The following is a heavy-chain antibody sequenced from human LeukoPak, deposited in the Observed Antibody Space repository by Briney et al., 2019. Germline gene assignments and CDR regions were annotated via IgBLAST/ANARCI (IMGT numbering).Heavy chain of an antibody. J-gene: IGHJ4*02. CDR2: INPSGGST. V-gene: IGHV1-46*01. CDR3: ARSLTSRDGYNPVDS. CDR1: GYTFTSYY. Sequence: ASVKVSCKASGYTFTSYYMHWERQAPGQGLEWMGIINPSGGSTSYAQKFQGRVTMTRDTSTSTVYMELSSLRSEDTAVYYCARSLTSRDGYNPVDSWGQGTLVTVSS. D-gene: IGHD5-24*01.